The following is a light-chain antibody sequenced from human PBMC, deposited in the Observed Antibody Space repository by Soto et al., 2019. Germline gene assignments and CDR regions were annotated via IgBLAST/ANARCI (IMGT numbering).Light chain of an antibody. Sequence: DIQMTQSPSSLSASVGDRITIACRASQSISSYLNWYQQRPGKAPNLLIYAASRLRSGVPSRFSGRGSGTEFTLTISSLTPEDVATYYCQQSYSTPYTFGQGTKLEI. CDR2: AAS. CDR3: QQSYSTPYT. V-gene: IGKV1-39*01. CDR1: QSISSY. J-gene: IGKJ2*01.